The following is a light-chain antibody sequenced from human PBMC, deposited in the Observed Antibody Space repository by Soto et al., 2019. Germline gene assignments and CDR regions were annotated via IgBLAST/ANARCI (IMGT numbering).Light chain of an antibody. Sequence: EMPITQSPATLSVSPGERATLSCRASQSVSSNLAWYQQKPGQAPRLLIYGASTRATGIPARFSGSGSGTEFTLTISSLQSEDFAVYYCQHYNNGPPWTFGQGTKVDIK. J-gene: IGKJ1*01. CDR3: QHYNNGPPWT. V-gene: IGKV3-15*01. CDR1: QSVSSN. CDR2: GAS.